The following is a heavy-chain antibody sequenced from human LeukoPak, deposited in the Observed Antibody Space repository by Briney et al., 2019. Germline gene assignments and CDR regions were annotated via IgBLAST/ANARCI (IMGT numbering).Heavy chain of an antibody. CDR3: ARGGFVEMATITY. Sequence: PSETLSLTCTVSGGSISSSNYYWGWIRQPPGKGLEWIGSIYYSGSTYYNPSLKSRVTISVDKSKNQFSLKLSSVTAADTAVYYCARGGFVEMATITYWGQGTLVTVSS. CDR1: GGSISSSNYY. V-gene: IGHV4-39*07. D-gene: IGHD5-24*01. J-gene: IGHJ4*02. CDR2: IYYSGST.